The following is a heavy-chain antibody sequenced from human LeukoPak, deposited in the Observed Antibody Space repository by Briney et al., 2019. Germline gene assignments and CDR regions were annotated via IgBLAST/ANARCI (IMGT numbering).Heavy chain of an antibody. V-gene: IGHV3-23*01. D-gene: IGHD6-13*01. Sequence: PGGSLRLSCAASGFTFSGYAMSWVRQAPGKGLEWVSAISGSGGSTYYADSVKGRFTISRDNSKNTLYLQMNRLRAEDTAVYYCAKSGRIAAAGNSPIDYWGQGTLVTVSS. CDR2: ISGSGGST. CDR3: AKSGRIAAAGNSPIDY. J-gene: IGHJ4*02. CDR1: GFTFSGYA.